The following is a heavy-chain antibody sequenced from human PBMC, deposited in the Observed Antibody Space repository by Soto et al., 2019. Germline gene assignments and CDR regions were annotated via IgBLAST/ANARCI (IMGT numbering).Heavy chain of an antibody. CDR1: GGSSSSSSYY. D-gene: IGHD1-7*01. Sequence: PSETLSLTCTVSGGSSSSSSYYWGGIREPPGKGLGGSGRSDYSGCAYYTPPLKSRATISVHPSKPQFSLKLSSVTAADTAVYYCARLAHSLNRNYGSKGWFDPWGQGPLVTVSS. CDR2: SDYSGCA. J-gene: IGHJ5*02. V-gene: IGHV4-39*01. CDR3: ARLAHSLNRNYGSKGWFDP.